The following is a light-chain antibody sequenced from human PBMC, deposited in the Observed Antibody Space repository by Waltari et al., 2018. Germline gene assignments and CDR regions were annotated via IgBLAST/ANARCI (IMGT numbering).Light chain of an antibody. CDR3: QQYRSSPLT. J-gene: IGKJ4*02. CDR2: RAS. CDR1: QAITNS. V-gene: IGKV1-NL1*01. Sequence: DIQMTQSPSSLSASVGDRVTITCRASQAITNSLAWYQQKPGKAPKLLLYRASTLESGVPSRFSGSGAGTEYTLTISSLQPEDFATYYCQQYRSSPLTSGGGTKVEIK.